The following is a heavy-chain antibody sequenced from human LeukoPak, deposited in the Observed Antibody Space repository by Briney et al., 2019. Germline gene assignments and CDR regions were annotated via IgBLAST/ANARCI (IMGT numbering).Heavy chain of an antibody. CDR1: GFIFGSHG. CDR2: ISSDGSNK. V-gene: IGHV3-30*18. Sequence: GGSLRLSCTTSGFIFGSHGMHWVRQAPGKGLEWVAVISSDGSNKYYADSVKGRFTVSRDNSKNTLSLQMNSLRPEDTAVYYCAKEKFDWGTMYYFDYWGQGTLVTVSS. D-gene: IGHD3-9*01. CDR3: AKEKFDWGTMYYFDY. J-gene: IGHJ4*02.